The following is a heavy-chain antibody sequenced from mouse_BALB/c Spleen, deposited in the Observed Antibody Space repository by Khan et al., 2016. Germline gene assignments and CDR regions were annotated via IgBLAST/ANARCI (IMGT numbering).Heavy chain of an antibody. CDR1: GFTFSNYW. D-gene: IGHD4-1*01. CDR3: TDLGAGY. CDR2: IRLKSNNYAT. J-gene: IGHJ2*01. Sequence: EVKLEVSGGGLVQPGGSMKLSCVASGFTFSNYWMNWVRQSPEKGLEWVAEIRLKSNNYATHYAESVKGRFTISRDDSKSSVYLQMNNLRAEDTGIYYGTDLGAGYWGQGTTLTVSS. V-gene: IGHV6-6*02.